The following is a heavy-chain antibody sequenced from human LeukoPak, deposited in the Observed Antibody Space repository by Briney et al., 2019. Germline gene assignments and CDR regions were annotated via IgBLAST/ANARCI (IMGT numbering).Heavy chain of an antibody. CDR2: INHSGST. J-gene: IGHJ5*02. CDR3: ARKSGSYYVRWFDP. CDR1: GGSFSGYY. V-gene: IGHV4-34*01. Sequence: SETLSLTCAVYGGSFSGYYWSWIRQPPGKGLEWIGEINHSGSTNYNPSLKSRVTISVDTSKNQFSLKLSSVTAADTAVYYCARKSGSYYVRWFDPWGQGTLVTVSS. D-gene: IGHD1-26*01.